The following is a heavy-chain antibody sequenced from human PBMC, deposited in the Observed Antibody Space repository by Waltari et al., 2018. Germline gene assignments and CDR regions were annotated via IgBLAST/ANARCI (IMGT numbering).Heavy chain of an antibody. CDR3: ARERGDFWSGYYGMDV. V-gene: IGHV4-34*01. J-gene: IGHJ6*02. Sequence: QVQLQQWGAGLLKPSETLSLTCTVHDGSFSGNYWSWIRQPPGKGLEWIGETSQMGRANYNPSLRSRVTISVDTSKNRCSLKLGSVTAADTAVYYCARERGDFWSGYYGMDVWGQGTTVTVSS. CDR2: TSQMGRA. D-gene: IGHD3-3*01. CDR1: DGSFSGNY.